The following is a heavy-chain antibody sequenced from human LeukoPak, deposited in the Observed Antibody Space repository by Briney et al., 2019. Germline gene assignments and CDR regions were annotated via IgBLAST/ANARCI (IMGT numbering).Heavy chain of an antibody. D-gene: IGHD3-9*01. J-gene: IGHJ4*02. CDR1: GFTFSSHA. CDR3: AHLGYDILTGYYN. Sequence: GGSLRLSCAASGFTFSSHAMSWVRQAPGKGLEWVSGISGSGGSTYYADSVKGRFTVSRDNSKNMLYQQMNSLRAEDTAVYYCAHLGYDILTGYYNWGQGTLVFVSS. V-gene: IGHV3-23*01. CDR2: ISGSGGST.